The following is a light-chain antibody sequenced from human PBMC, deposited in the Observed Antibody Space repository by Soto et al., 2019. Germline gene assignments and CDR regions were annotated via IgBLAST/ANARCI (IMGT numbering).Light chain of an antibody. J-gene: IGLJ2*01. Sequence: QSALTQPASVSGSPGQSVTISCTGTSSDVGGYDFVSWYQQHPGKAPKLMISDVSKRPSGVPDRFSGSKSGNTASLTISGLPAEDEADYYCCSYAGDLALFGGGTKVTVL. CDR2: DVS. CDR1: SSDVGGYDF. CDR3: CSYAGDLAL. V-gene: IGLV2-11*01.